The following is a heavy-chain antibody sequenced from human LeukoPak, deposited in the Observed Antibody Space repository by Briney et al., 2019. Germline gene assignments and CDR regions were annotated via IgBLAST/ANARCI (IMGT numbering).Heavy chain of an antibody. D-gene: IGHD3-10*01. V-gene: IGHV3-30*02. J-gene: IGHJ4*02. CDR3: AKVLTYYPGSGSYYPDF. CDR2: IRYDGSNK. Sequence: GGSRRLSCAASGFTFKNFGMHWVRQAPGKGLEWVAFIRYDGSNKYYADSVKGRFTISRDNSKNVLDLQLNSLRPEDTAFYYCAKVLTYYPGSGSYYPDFWGQGTLVTVSS. CDR1: GFTFKNFG.